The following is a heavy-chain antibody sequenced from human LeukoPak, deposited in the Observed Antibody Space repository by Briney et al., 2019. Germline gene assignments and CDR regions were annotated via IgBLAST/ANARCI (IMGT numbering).Heavy chain of an antibody. CDR1: GGTVSSNH. J-gene: IGHJ1*01. CDR3: ARTYYYDTSGYFF. Sequence: PGGSLRLSCAASGGTVSSNHMTWVRQAPGKGLEGVSGIHSGGSTYYADSVKGRFSISRDNSKNILYLQMNSLRAEDTAVYYCARTYYYDTSGYFFWGQGTLVTVSS. CDR2: IHSGGST. D-gene: IGHD3-22*01. V-gene: IGHV3-53*01.